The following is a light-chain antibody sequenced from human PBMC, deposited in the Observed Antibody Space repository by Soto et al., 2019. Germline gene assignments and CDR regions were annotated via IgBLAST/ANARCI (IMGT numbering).Light chain of an antibody. V-gene: IGKV1-33*01. J-gene: IGKJ3*01. CDR3: QKHEGVPL. CDR2: DAS. Sequence: DIQLTQSPSSLSASVGDRVTITCQASQDISNHLNWYQQKPGKAPNLLIYDASDLETGVPSRFSGGGAGTFFSFTINSLQPDDIATYYWQKHEGVPLFGPGTKVEIK. CDR1: QDISNH.